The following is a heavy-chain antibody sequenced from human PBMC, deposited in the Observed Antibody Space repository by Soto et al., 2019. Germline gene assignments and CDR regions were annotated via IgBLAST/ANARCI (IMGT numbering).Heavy chain of an antibody. J-gene: IGHJ6*02. V-gene: IGHV1-69*01. CDR2: IIPASGTP. D-gene: IGHD1-26*01. CDR1: GGIFGSYS. CDR3: ANPKDRGRYAYGMAV. Sequence: QVQLVQSGPEVTKPGSSVRVSCEASGGIFGSYSISWVRQAPGQGLEWMGGIIPASGTPNYAPKFQDRVSITADESTSTIFRELRSLRSEDTAVYYCANPKDRGRYAYGMAVWGRGTMVTVSS.